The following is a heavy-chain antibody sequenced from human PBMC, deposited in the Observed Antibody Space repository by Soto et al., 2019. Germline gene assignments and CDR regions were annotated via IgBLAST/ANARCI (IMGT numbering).Heavy chain of an antibody. Sequence: GGSLRLSCAASGFTISTYWMHWVRQAPGKGLVWVSRINGDGSSTTYADSVKGRFTISRDNAKNTLYLQMNSLRAEDTAVYYCSRDHSFYDFWGESYHDAFDIWGQGTMVTVSS. CDR2: INGDGSST. V-gene: IGHV3-74*01. D-gene: IGHD3-3*01. CDR1: GFTISTYW. J-gene: IGHJ3*02. CDR3: SRDHSFYDFWGESYHDAFDI.